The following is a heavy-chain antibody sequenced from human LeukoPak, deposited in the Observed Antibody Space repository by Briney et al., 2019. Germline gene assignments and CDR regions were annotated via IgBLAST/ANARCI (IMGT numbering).Heavy chain of an antibody. J-gene: IGHJ4*02. D-gene: IGHD3-22*01. Sequence: ASVKVSCKASGYTFTNYYMHWVRQAPGQGLEWMGIINPSGGSTSYAQKFQGRVTMTRDTSTSTVYMELSSLRSEDTAVYYCARAHSSSAYYYDSSDPFDYWGQGTLVTVSS. CDR2: INPSGGST. CDR3: ARAHSSSAYYYDSSDPFDY. CDR1: GYTFTNYY. V-gene: IGHV1-46*03.